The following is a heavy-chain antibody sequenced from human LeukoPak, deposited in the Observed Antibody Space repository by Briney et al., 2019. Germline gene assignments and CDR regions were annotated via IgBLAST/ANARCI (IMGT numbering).Heavy chain of an antibody. CDR3: ARDRRGFGELPN. CDR2: IYSGGST. J-gene: IGHJ4*02. CDR1: GFTVSSNY. Sequence: GGSLRLSCAASGFTVSSNYMSWARQAPGKGLEWVSVIYSGGSTYYADSVKGRFTISRDNSKNTLYLQMNSLRDEDTAVYYCARDRRGFGELPNWGQGTLVTVSS. D-gene: IGHD3-10*01. V-gene: IGHV3-53*01.